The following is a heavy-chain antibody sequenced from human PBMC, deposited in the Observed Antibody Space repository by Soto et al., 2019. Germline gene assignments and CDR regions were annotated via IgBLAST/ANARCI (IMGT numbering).Heavy chain of an antibody. J-gene: IGHJ4*02. CDR1: ADSFSSDDYY. Sequence: SQTLSLTCTVSADSFSSDDYYWSWIRQPPGKGLEWIGYISYRVDTYYSPSLKSRVTMSIDTSKNQFSLNVSSVTAADTAVYYCARVAGVASCGADCDHFDYWGQGTLVT. CDR3: ARVAGVASCGADCDHFDY. CDR2: ISYRVDT. V-gene: IGHV4-30-4*01. D-gene: IGHD2-21*02.